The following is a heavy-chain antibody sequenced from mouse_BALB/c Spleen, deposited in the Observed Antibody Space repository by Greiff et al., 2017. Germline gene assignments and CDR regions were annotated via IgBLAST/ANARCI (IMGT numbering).Heavy chain of an antibody. Sequence: VKLVESGPGLVQPSQSLSITCTVSGFSLTSYGVHWVRQSPGKGLEWLGVIWSGGSTDYNAAFISRLSISKDNSKSQVFFKMNSLQANDTAIYYCARNDDGRGYAMDYWGQGTSVTVSS. D-gene: IGHD2-3*01. CDR2: IWSGGST. CDR3: ARNDDGRGYAMDY. J-gene: IGHJ4*01. CDR1: GFSLTSYG. V-gene: IGHV2-2*02.